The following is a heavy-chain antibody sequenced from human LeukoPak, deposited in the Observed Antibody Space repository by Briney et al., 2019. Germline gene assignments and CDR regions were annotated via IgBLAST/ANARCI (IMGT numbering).Heavy chain of an antibody. D-gene: IGHD3-10*01. J-gene: IGHJ5*02. CDR1: GGSISSYY. Sequence: SETLSLTCTVSGGSISSYYWSWIRQPPGKGLEWIGYIYYSGSTNYNPPLKSRVTISVDTSKNQFSLKLSSVTAADTAVYYCARHGDYYGSGSYYRKYNWFDPWGQGTLVTVSS. V-gene: IGHV4-59*08. CDR3: ARHGDYYGSGSYYRKYNWFDP. CDR2: IYYSGST.